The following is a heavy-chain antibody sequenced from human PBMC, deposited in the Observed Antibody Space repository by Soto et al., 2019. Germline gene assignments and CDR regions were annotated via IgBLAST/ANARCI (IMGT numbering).Heavy chain of an antibody. CDR3: AKDLSLYKRNDPGYFFDS. D-gene: IGHD1-20*01. V-gene: IGHV3-23*01. CDR2: ISGGGGSA. Sequence: PWGSLRLSCAASGFTFSNYAMTWVRQAPGKGLEWVSVISGGGGSAYYSASVKGRFTISRDHSTNTLYLQMNSLKADDTAGYYCAKDLSLYKRNDPGYFFDSWGPGKLVTVSS. J-gene: IGHJ4*02. CDR1: GFTFSNYA.